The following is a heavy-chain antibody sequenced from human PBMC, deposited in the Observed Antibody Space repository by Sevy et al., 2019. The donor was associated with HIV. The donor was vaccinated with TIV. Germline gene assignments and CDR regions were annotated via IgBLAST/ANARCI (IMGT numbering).Heavy chain of an antibody. CDR2: INPSGGST. Sequence: ASVKVSCKASGYTFTNYYIHWVRQAPGQGLEWMGMINPSGGSTSYAQKFQGRLTVTRDTSTSTVHMELSSVRSEDAAVYYCARVYYYDYSGPEYWGQGTLVTVSS. V-gene: IGHV1-46*01. CDR1: GYTFTNYY. J-gene: IGHJ4*02. D-gene: IGHD3-22*01. CDR3: ARVYYYDYSGPEY.